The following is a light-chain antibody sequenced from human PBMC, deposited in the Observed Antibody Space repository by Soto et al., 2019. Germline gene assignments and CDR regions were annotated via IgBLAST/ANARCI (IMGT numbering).Light chain of an antibody. J-gene: IGLJ2*01. Sequence: QSVLTQPPSVSGAPGQRVTISCTGSSSNIGAGFDVHWYHQIAGTAPKLLIYGNSNRPSGVPDRFSGSKSGTSASLAITGLQAEDEADYYCQSYDSSLSGYVVFGGGTKLTVL. CDR1: SSNIGAGFD. CDR3: QSYDSSLSGYVV. V-gene: IGLV1-40*01. CDR2: GNS.